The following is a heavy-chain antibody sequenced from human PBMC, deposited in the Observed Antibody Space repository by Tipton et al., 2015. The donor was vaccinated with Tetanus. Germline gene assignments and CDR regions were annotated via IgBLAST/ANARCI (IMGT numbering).Heavy chain of an antibody. D-gene: IGHD7-27*01. CDR2: ISSDGGTT. J-gene: IGHJ3*01. CDR3: AKFLAELNWDDAFDV. CDR1: GLTFSSYA. V-gene: IGHV3-23*01. Sequence: GSLRLSCVASGLTFSSYAMNWVRQAPGKGLEWVSGISSDGGTTYYADSVKGRFSISRDNSKNTLYLQMNSLGVDDTAVYYCAKFLAELNWDDAFDVWGHGTKVTVSS.